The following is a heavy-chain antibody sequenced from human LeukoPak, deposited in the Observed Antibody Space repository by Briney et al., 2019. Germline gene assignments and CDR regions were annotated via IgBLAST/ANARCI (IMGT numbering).Heavy chain of an antibody. D-gene: IGHD1-26*01. J-gene: IGHJ3*02. V-gene: IGHV1-18*01. CDR3: ASRSGSQYAFDI. CDR1: GYTFTSYG. Sequence: VASVKVSCKASGYTFTSYGISWVRQASGQGLEWMGWISAYNGNTNYAQKLQGRVTMTTDTSTSTAYMELRSLRSDDTAVYYCASRSGSQYAFDIWGQGTMVTVSS. CDR2: ISAYNGNT.